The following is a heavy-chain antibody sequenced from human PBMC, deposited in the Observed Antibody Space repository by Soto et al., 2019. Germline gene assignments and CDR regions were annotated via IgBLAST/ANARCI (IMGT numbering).Heavy chain of an antibody. CDR1: GYDFTSYG. Sequence: QGQLLQSGDEVKKPGASVRVSCRASGYDFTSYGISWVRQAPGQGLEWVSWISAYNGKRDTAQKFQGRVTMTLDTSTDTAHMELGDLTSADTALYYCARGRIVASIHDAFEIWGQGTMVAVSS. J-gene: IGHJ3*02. CDR2: ISAYNGKR. V-gene: IGHV1-18*01. CDR3: ARGRIVASIHDAFEI. D-gene: IGHD2-21*01.